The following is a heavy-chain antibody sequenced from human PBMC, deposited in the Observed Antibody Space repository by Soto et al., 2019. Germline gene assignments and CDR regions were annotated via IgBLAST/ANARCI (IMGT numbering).Heavy chain of an antibody. Sequence: EVHLLESGGGLVQPGESLRLSCGASGFTFSSCVMSWVRQAPGKGLEWVSCITDSGTDTYYADSVKGRFTISRDNSKNTMYLQMNNLRAEDTGVYYCAKGLINGRWYAADWGQGTLVTVSS. D-gene: IGHD6-13*01. J-gene: IGHJ4*02. CDR3: AKGLINGRWYAAD. CDR2: ITDSGTDT. V-gene: IGHV3-23*01. CDR1: GFTFSSCV.